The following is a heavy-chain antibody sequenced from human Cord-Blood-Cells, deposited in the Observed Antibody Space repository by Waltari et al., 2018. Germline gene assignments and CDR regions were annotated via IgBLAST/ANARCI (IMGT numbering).Heavy chain of an antibody. Sequence: QVQLVQSGAEVKKPGSSVKVSCKASGGTFSSYAISWVRQAPGQGLEWMGGISLSVGTANYQQKFQVRVTITADESTSTTYMELSSLRSEDTAVYYCANHVDTAMVNWFDPWGQGTLVTVSS. CDR2: ISLSVGTA. J-gene: IGHJ5*02. CDR1: GGTFSSYA. V-gene: IGHV1-69*12. D-gene: IGHD5-18*01. CDR3: ANHVDTAMVNWFDP.